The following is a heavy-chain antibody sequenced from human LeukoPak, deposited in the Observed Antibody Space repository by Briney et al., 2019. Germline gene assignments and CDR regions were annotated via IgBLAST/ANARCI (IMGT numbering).Heavy chain of an antibody. CDR3: AKAPVTSCRGAYCYPFDY. CDR2: IYSGTI. CDR1: GFTVSSNS. Sequence: GGSLRLSCTVSGFTVSSNSMSWVRQAPGKGLEWVSFIYSGTIHYSDSVKGRFTISRDSSKNTLYLQMNSLRAEDAAVYYCAKAPVTSCRGAYCYPFDYWGQGTLVTVPS. J-gene: IGHJ4*02. V-gene: IGHV3-53*01. D-gene: IGHD2-21*01.